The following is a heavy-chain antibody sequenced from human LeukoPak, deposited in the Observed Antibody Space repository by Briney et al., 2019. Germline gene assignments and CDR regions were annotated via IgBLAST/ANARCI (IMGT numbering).Heavy chain of an antibody. V-gene: IGHV4-4*09. CDR2: IYTSGST. J-gene: IGHJ4*02. CDR1: GGSISSYY. Sequence: MTSETLSLTCTVSGGSISSYYWSWIRQPPGKGLEWIGYIYTSGSTNYNPSLKSRVTISVDTSKNQFSLKLSSVTAADTAVYYCARGEYYDSSGLIIDYWGQGTLVTVSS. D-gene: IGHD3-22*01. CDR3: ARGEYYDSSGLIIDY.